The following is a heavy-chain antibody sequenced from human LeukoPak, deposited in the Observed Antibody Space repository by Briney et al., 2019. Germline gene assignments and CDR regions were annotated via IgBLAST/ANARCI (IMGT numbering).Heavy chain of an antibody. J-gene: IGHJ5*02. CDR3: ARDYVWGSYRPNWFDP. V-gene: IGHV1-69*05. Sequence: SVKVSCKASGGTFSNYAINWVRQAPGQGLEWTGGIIPIFGAANYAQKFQGRVTITTDESTSTAYMELRSLRSDDTAVYYCARDYVWGSYRPNWFDPWGQGTLVTVSS. CDR2: IIPIFGAA. CDR1: GGTFSNYA. D-gene: IGHD3-16*02.